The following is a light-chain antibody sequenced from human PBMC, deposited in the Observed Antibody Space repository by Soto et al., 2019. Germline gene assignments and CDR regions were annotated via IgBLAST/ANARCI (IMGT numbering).Light chain of an antibody. V-gene: IGLV2-14*01. J-gene: IGLJ1*01. CDR1: SSDVGGYNY. Sequence: QSALTQPASVSGSPGQSITISCTGTSSDVGGYNYVSWYQQHPGKAPKLMIYEVSSRPSGVSNRFSGSKSGNAAYLTISGLQADDDAEYFCSSYTSSITPYVFGTGTKVTVL. CDR3: SSYTSSITPYV. CDR2: EVS.